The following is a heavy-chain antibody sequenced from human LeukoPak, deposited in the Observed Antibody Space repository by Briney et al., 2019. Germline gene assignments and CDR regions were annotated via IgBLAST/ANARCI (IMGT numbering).Heavy chain of an antibody. CDR1: GYSFTSYW. J-gene: IGHJ6*02. Sequence: GESLKISCKGSGYSFTSYWIGWVRQMPGKGLEWMGIIYPGDSDTRYSPSFQGQVTISADKSISTAYLQWSSLKASDTAMYYCARQRAIFGVVIPPDYYGMDVWGQGTTVTVSS. CDR3: ARQRAIFGVVIPPDYYGMDV. V-gene: IGHV5-51*01. CDR2: IYPGDSDT. D-gene: IGHD3-3*01.